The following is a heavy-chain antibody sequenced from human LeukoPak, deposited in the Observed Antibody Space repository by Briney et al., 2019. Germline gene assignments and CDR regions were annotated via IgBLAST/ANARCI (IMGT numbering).Heavy chain of an antibody. CDR3: ARDGIVVVPAAMYASGLVWFDP. CDR2: IIPIFGTA. CDR1: GSTFSSYA. J-gene: IGHJ5*02. D-gene: IGHD2-2*01. Sequence: GASVKLSCKASGSTFSSYAISWVRQAPGQGLEWMGGIIPIFGTANYAQKLQGRVTITADESTSTAYMELSSLRSEDTAVYYCARDGIVVVPAAMYASGLVWFDPWGEGTLVTVYS. V-gene: IGHV1-69*13.